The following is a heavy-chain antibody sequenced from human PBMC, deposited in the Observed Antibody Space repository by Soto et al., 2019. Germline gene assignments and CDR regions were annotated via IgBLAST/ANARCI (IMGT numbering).Heavy chain of an antibody. J-gene: IGHJ6*03. Sequence: PGGSLRLSCAASGISFSTYAMNWVRQAPGKGLEWVSYISSVSSTIYYAESVKGRFTISRDNAKRSLFLQMNSLRAEDTAVYYCAVDYYYMDVWGKGTTITVSS. CDR1: GISFSTYA. CDR3: AVDYYYMDV. CDR2: ISSVSSTI. V-gene: IGHV3-48*01.